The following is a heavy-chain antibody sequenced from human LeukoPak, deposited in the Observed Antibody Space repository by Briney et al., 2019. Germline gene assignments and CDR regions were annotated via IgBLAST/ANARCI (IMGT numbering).Heavy chain of an antibody. CDR1: GFTFSSYG. J-gene: IGHJ6*02. CDR2: IWYDGSNK. D-gene: IGHD3-16*02. Sequence: GGSLRLSCAASGFTFSSYGVHWVRQAPGKGLEWVAVIWYDGSNKYYADSVKGRFTISRDNSKNTLYLQMNSLRAEDTAVYYCARDSYRYVYYYYGMDVWGQGTTVTVSS. V-gene: IGHV3-33*08. CDR3: ARDSYRYVYYYYGMDV.